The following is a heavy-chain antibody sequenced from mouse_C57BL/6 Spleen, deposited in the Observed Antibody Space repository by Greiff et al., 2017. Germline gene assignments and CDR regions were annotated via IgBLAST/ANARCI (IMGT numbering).Heavy chain of an antibody. V-gene: IGHV1-81*01. Sequence: VQRVESGAELARPGASVKLSCKASGYTFTSYGISWVKQRTGQGLEWIGEIYPRSGNTYYNEKFKGKATLTADKSSSTAYMELRSLTSEDSAVYFCAREGPLYAMDDWGQGTSVTVSS. CDR1: GYTFTSYG. J-gene: IGHJ4*01. CDR2: IYPRSGNT. CDR3: AREGPLYAMDD.